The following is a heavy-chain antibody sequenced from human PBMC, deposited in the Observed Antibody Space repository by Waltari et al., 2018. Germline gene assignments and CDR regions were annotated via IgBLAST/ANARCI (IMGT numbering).Heavy chain of an antibody. V-gene: IGHV4-59*12. D-gene: IGHD3-10*01. CDR3: ARASYYGDVDY. CDR1: GGSIGSFY. J-gene: IGHJ4*02. CDR2: IYYSGSS. Sequence: QVHLQESGPGLVKPSETLSLSGPVSGGSIGSFYWSWIRQPPGKGLEWIGYIYYSGSSTYSPSLQSRVTMSVDTSKNHLSLKLSSVTAADTAVYYCARASYYGDVDYWGQGILVTGSS.